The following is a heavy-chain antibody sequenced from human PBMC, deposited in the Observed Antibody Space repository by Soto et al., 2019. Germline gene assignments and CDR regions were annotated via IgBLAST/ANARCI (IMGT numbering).Heavy chain of an antibody. J-gene: IGHJ5*02. V-gene: IGHV5-10-1*01. CDR1: GYSFTSYW. CDR3: ARSGDLITIFENWFDP. Sequence: PGESLKISCQGSGYSFTSYWISWVRQMPGKGLEWMGRIDPSDSYTNYSPSFQGHVTISADKSISTAYLQWSSLKASDTAMYYCARSGDLITIFENWFDPWGQGTLGTVSS. CDR2: IDPSDSYT. D-gene: IGHD3-3*01.